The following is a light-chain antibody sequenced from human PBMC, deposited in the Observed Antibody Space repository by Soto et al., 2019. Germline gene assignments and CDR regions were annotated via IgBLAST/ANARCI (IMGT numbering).Light chain of an antibody. J-gene: IGLJ3*02. CDR2: SNN. CDR1: SSNFGNNT. Sequence: QAVVTQPPSASATPGQRVTISCSGSSSNFGNNTVNWYQQVPGTAPNLLIYSNNRRPSGVPDRFSGSKSGTSASLAISGLQSDDEADYYCAAWDDSLNGPVFGGGTQLTVL. CDR3: AAWDDSLNGPV. V-gene: IGLV1-44*01.